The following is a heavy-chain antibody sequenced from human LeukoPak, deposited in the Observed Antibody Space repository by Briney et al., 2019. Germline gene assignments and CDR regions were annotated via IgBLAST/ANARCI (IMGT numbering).Heavy chain of an antibody. CDR1: GFTFSSYS. V-gene: IGHV3-21*01. CDR2: ISSSSSYI. J-gene: IGHJ4*02. D-gene: IGHD3-22*01. CDR3: ARGSDSSGYYYESVDY. Sequence: PGGSLRLSCAASGFTFSSYSMNWVRQAPGKGLEWVSSISSSSSYIYYADSVKGRFTISRDNAKNSLYLQMNSLRAEDTAVYYCARGSDSSGYYYESVDYWGQGTLVTVSS.